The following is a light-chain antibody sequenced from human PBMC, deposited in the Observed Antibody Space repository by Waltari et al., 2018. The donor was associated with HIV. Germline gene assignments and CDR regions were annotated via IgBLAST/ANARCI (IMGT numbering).Light chain of an antibody. CDR2: DAS. CDR1: QSVATY. V-gene: IGKV3-11*01. J-gene: IGKJ5*01. CDR3: QQRSIPIT. Sequence: EIMLTQSPATLSLSPGARANLSCRASQSVATYLAWFQQKPGQAPRLLFYDASNRATGIPARFTGSGSGTDFTLTISSLEPEDFGVYYCQQRSIPITFGQGTRLEI.